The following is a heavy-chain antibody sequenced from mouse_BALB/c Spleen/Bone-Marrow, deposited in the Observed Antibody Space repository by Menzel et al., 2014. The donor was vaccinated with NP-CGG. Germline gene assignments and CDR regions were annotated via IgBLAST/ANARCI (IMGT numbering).Heavy chain of an antibody. V-gene: IGHV1-4*02. CDR3: AREATYYAYFDY. CDR2: INPTRGYT. D-gene: IGHD1-1*01. CDR1: GYTFTSNT. Sequence: VQLQQSAGELARPGASVKMSCKASGYTFTSNTIQWVKQRPGQGLEWIGYINPTRGYTDYNQKFKDKTTLTADKSSSTAYMQLSSMTSEYSAVYYCAREATYYAYFDYLGQGTILTVSS. J-gene: IGHJ2*01.